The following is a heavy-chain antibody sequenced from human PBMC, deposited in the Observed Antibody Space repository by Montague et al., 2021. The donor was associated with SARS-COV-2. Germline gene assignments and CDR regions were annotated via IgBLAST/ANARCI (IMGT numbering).Heavy chain of an antibody. V-gene: IGHV3-30-3*01. Sequence: SLRLSCAASGFTFSSYAMHWVRQAPGKGLEWVAVISYDGSNKYYADSVKGRFTISRGNSKNTLYLQMNSLRAEDTAVYYCIGQLLLLPRYFDYWGQGTLVTVSS. CDR3: IGQLLLLPRYFDY. CDR1: GFTFSSYA. J-gene: IGHJ4*02. D-gene: IGHD2-15*01. CDR2: ISYDGSNK.